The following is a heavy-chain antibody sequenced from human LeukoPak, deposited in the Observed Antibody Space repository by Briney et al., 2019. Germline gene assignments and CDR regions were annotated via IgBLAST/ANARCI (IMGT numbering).Heavy chain of an antibody. Sequence: GGSLRLSXAASGFTFSDYYMSWIRQAPGKGLEWVSYISSSGSTIYYADSVKGRFTISRDNAKNSLYLQMNSLRAEDTAVYYCARSPSGTMIRFDPWGQGTLVTVSS. CDR3: ARSPSGTMIRFDP. J-gene: IGHJ5*02. D-gene: IGHD3-22*01. CDR2: ISSSGSTI. CDR1: GFTFSDYY. V-gene: IGHV3-11*04.